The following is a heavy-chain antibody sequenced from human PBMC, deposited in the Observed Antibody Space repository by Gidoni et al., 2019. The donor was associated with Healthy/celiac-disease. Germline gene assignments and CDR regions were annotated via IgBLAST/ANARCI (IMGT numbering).Heavy chain of an antibody. Sequence: EVQLVESGGGLVQPGRSLRLSCTASGFPFGDYAMSWVRQAPGKGLEWVGFSRSKAYGGTTEYAASVKGRFTISRDDSKSIAYLQMNSLKTEDTAVYYCTRDLSVVPFDYGMDVWGQGTTVTVSS. V-gene: IGHV3-49*04. CDR1: GFPFGDYA. D-gene: IGHD2-15*01. CDR2: SRSKAYGGTT. J-gene: IGHJ6*02. CDR3: TRDLSVVPFDYGMDV.